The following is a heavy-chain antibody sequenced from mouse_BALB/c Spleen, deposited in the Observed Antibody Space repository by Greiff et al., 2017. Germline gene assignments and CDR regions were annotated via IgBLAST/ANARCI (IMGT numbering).Heavy chain of an antibody. CDR1: GYTFTDYN. J-gene: IGHJ4*01. V-gene: IGHV1S29*02. Sequence: EVQLQQSGPELVKPGASVKISCKASGYTFTDYNMHWVKQSHGKSLEWIGYIYPYNGGTGYNQKFKSKATLTVDNSSSTAYMELRSLTSEDSAVYYCARRGNYGVFYAMDYWGQGTSVTVSS. CDR3: ARRGNYGVFYAMDY. D-gene: IGHD2-1*01. CDR2: IYPYNGGT.